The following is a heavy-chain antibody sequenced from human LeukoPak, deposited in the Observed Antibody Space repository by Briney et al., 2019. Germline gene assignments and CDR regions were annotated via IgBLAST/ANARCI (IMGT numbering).Heavy chain of an antibody. CDR3: AIGGYDSSGYYPY. J-gene: IGHJ4*02. CDR1: GFTFSSYS. Sequence: PGGSLRLSCAASGFTFSSYSMNWVRQAPGKGLEWVSSISSSSSYIYYADSVKGRFTISRDNAKNSLYLQMNSLRAEDTAVYYCAIGGYDSSGYYPYWGQGTLVTVSS. D-gene: IGHD3-22*01. V-gene: IGHV3-21*01. CDR2: ISSSSSYI.